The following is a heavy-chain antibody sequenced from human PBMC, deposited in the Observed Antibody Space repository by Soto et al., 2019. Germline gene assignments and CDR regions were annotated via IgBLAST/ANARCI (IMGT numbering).Heavy chain of an antibody. Sequence: EASVKVSCKTSGYTFSDYAISWVRQAPGQGLEWMGWISANNGNTNYAQKFQGRVTMTTDTSTSTAYMELRSLRSDDTAVYYCVSNYFDFWGQGTLVTVSS. V-gene: IGHV1-18*01. CDR3: VSNYFDF. CDR1: GYTFSDYA. CDR2: ISANNGNT. J-gene: IGHJ4*02.